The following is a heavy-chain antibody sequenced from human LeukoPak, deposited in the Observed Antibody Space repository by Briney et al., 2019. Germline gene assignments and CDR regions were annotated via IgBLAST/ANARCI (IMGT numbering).Heavy chain of an antibody. D-gene: IGHD2-2*01. CDR3: ARDLRGCDSATCYRWFDP. J-gene: IGHJ5*02. Sequence: SETLSLTCTVSGDSINSGAYGWSWIRQPPGKGLEWIGDIYHSGISSYSPSLKSRVTISVDSSKNHFSLRLTSVTAADTAVYFCARDLRGCDSATCYRWFDPWGQGTLSSSPQ. CDR2: IYHSGIS. V-gene: IGHV4-30-2*01. CDR1: GDSINSGAYG.